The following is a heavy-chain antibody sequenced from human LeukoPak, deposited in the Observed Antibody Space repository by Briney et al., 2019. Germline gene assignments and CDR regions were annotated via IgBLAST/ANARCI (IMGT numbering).Heavy chain of an antibody. Sequence: GGSLRLSCAASGFTFSSYWMSWVRQAPGKGLEWVSNINHDGNRTYYVASVKGRFTISRDNSKNTLYLQMNSLRAEDTAVYYCARVIGDIVLMECAIGGFYPCGQGTLVTVSS. J-gene: IGHJ5*02. CDR2: INHDGNRT. CDR1: GFTFSSYW. D-gene: IGHD2-8*01. CDR3: ARVIGDIVLMECAIGGFYP. V-gene: IGHV3-7*04.